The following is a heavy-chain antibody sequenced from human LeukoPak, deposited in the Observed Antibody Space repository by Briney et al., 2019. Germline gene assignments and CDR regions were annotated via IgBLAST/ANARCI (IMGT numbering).Heavy chain of an antibody. Sequence: GGSLRLSCAASGFTFSDFWMNWVRQAPGKGLVWVSRIKSDGSSTSYADSVKGRFTISRDNAKNTLYLQMNSLRAEDAAVYYCARGRGPYGWFDPWGQGTLVTVSS. CDR3: ARGRGPYGWFDP. CDR2: IKSDGSST. CDR1: GFTFSDFW. D-gene: IGHD3-10*01. V-gene: IGHV3-74*01. J-gene: IGHJ5*02.